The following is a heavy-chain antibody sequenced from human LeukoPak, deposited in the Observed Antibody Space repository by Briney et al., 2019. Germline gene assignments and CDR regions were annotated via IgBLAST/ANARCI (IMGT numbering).Heavy chain of an antibody. CDR2: IYYSGST. V-gene: IGHV4-38-2*02. CDR1: GYSISSGYY. CDR3: ARDYGSRVFDY. D-gene: IGHD6-13*01. J-gene: IGHJ4*02. Sequence: SETLSLTCTVSGYSISSGYYWGWIRQPPGKGLEWIGSIYYSGSTYYNPSLKSRVTISVDTSKNQFSLKLSSVTAADTAVYYCARDYGSRVFDYWGQGTLVTVSS.